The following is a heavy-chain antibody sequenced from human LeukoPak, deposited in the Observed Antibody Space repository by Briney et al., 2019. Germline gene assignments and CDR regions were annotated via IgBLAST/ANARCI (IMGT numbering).Heavy chain of an antibody. CDR3: AKISPLDYGGKPWALDI. J-gene: IGHJ3*02. Sequence: GGSLRLSCAASGFTFSSYAMSWVRQTPGKGLEWVSGIDPSGGGTYYADSVKGRFTISRDNAKNTLYLQMNSLRGEDTAAYYCAKISPLDYGGKPWALDIWGQGTMVTVSS. D-gene: IGHD4-23*01. V-gene: IGHV3-23*01. CDR1: GFTFSSYA. CDR2: IDPSGGGT.